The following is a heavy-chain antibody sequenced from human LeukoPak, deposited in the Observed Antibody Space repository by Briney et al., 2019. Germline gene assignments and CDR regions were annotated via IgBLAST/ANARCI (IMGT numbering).Heavy chain of an antibody. J-gene: IGHJ3*02. CDR1: GGSISGYY. CDR2: IYTSGST. CDR3: ARYSDSSGYYLDAFDI. V-gene: IGHV4-4*07. D-gene: IGHD3-22*01. Sequence: PSETLSLICTVSGGSISGYYWRCIRQPAGKGLEWIGRIYTSGSTNYNPSLKSRVTMSVDTSKNQCSLKLSSVPVADTAIYYCARYSDSSGYYLDAFDIWGEGTMGTVSP.